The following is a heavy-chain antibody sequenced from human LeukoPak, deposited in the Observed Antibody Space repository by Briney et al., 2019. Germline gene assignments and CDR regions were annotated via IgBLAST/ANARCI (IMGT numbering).Heavy chain of an antibody. CDR2: INSDGSRT. V-gene: IGHV3-74*01. CDR1: GFTFSSYW. D-gene: IGHD6-19*01. J-gene: IGHJ4*02. Sequence: GGSLRLSCAASGFTFSSYWMHWVRQAPGKGVVWVSRINSDGSRTTYADSVKGRFTISRDNAKNTLHLQMNSLRAEDTAVYYCARDVQAGPGYWGQGTLVTVSS. CDR3: ARDVQAGPGY.